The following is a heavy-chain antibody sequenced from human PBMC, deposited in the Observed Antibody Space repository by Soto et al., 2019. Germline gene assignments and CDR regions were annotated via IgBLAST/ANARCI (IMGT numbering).Heavy chain of an antibody. CDR3: ARLATVTPPYYFDY. CDR1: GYTFTSFY. CDR2: INPNGGST. J-gene: IGHJ4*02. D-gene: IGHD4-17*01. V-gene: IGHV1-46*01. Sequence: ASVKVSCKASGYTFTSFYVHWVRQAPGQGLEWMGVINPNGGSTAYAQKFQGRVTVTRDTSTSTVYMELSSLRSEDTAVFYCARLATVTPPYYFDYWGQGTLVTVSS.